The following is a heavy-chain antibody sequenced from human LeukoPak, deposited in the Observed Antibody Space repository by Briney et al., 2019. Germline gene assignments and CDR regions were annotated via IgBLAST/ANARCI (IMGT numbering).Heavy chain of an antibody. CDR2: ISGSGGST. CDR3: ARPRSGWYRDAFDI. D-gene: IGHD6-19*01. J-gene: IGHJ3*02. V-gene: IGHV3-23*01. CDR1: GFTFSSSA. Sequence: PGGCLRLSCAASGFTFSSSAMSWARQAPGKGLEWVSAISGSGGSTYYADSVKGRFTISRDNSKNTLYLQMNSLRAEDTAVYYCARPRSGWYRDAFDIWGQGTMVTVSS.